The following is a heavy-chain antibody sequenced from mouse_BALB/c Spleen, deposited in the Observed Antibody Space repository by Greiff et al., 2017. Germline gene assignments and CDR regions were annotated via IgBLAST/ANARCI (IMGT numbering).Heavy chain of an antibody. Sequence: QVQLQQSGAELVRPGASVKLSCKASGYTFTSYWINWVKQRPGQGLEWIGNIYPSDSYTNYNQKFKAKATLTVDKSSSTAYMQLSSPTSEDSAVYYCTRGNWGVDYWGQGTTLTVSS. CDR1: GYTFTSYW. D-gene: IGHD4-1*01. V-gene: IGHV1-69*02. CDR2: IYPSDSYT. CDR3: TRGNWGVDY. J-gene: IGHJ2*01.